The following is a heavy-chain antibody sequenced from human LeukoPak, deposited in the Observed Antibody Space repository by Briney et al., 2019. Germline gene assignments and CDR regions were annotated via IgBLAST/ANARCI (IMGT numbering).Heavy chain of an antibody. J-gene: IGHJ3*02. CDR3: AKRRRPSGGAYDM. Sequence: GGSLRFSCAASGFTFDTSVMGWVRQAPGRGLEWVSDISASDGRTFYADSVKGRFTISRDNSKDTLYLQMNSLRAEDTALYYCAKRRRPSGGAYDMWGPGTMVTVSS. CDR1: GFTFDTSV. D-gene: IGHD2-15*01. V-gene: IGHV3-23*01. CDR2: ISASDGRT.